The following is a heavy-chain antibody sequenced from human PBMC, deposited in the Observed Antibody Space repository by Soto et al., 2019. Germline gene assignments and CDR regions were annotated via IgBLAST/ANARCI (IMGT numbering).Heavy chain of an antibody. CDR3: VRDGGDCGYSLSYYYYMGLDV. CDR2: INIGSGRT. V-gene: IGHV1-3*05. CDR1: GYDFSSYA. D-gene: IGHD2-21*02. J-gene: IGHJ6*02. Sequence: QVQLVQSGAEEKQPGASVKVSCKTSGYDFSSYAMHWVRQAPGQRLEWMGWINIGSGRTEYSQNLQDRITITRDTSVSKVYMDLTSLKSEDTSVYFCVRDGGDCGYSLSYYYYMGLDVWGQGTTVTVSS.